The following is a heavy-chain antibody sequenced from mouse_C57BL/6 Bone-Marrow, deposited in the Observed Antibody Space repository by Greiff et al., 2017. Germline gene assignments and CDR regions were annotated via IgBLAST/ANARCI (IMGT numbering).Heavy chain of an antibody. J-gene: IGHJ4*01. CDR3: ARKGTTVVVLYAMDY. D-gene: IGHD1-1*01. Sequence: EVQLQQSGPELVKPGASVKIPCKASGYTFTDYNMDWVKQSHGKSLEWIGDINPNNGGTIYNQKFKGKATLTVDKSSSTAYMELRSLTSEDTAVYYCARKGTTVVVLYAMDYWGQGTSVTVSS. V-gene: IGHV1-18*01. CDR1: GYTFTDYN. CDR2: INPNNGGT.